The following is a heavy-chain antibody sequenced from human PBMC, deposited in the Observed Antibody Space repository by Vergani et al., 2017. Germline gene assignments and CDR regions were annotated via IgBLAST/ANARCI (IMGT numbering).Heavy chain of an antibody. V-gene: IGHV4-31*03. CDR2: IYSTVST. J-gene: IGHJ4*02. CDR3: ARMGGYDEGDAFRVGYVDS. D-gene: IGHD3-22*01. CDR1: GDSISSGVYY. Sequence: QVQLQESGPGLVKPSQTLSLTCSVSGDSISSGVYYWNWIRQHPGKGLEWIGYIYSTVSTHHNPSLRRRINMSVDTSKNQFSLKLNSVTAADTAMYYCARMGGYDEGDAFRVGYVDSWGQGILVTVSS.